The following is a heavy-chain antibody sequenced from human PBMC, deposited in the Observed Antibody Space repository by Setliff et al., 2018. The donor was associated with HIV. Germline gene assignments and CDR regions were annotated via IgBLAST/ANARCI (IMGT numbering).Heavy chain of an antibody. J-gene: IGHJ5*01. D-gene: IGHD2-21*01. CDR3: ARDFQTVVSAYSTFDS. CDR2: ISPYDGAK. V-gene: IGHV1-2*02. Sequence: ASVKVSCKASGGTFSSYAISWVRQAPGQGLEWMGWISPYDGAKRATGRFLGRVTMTTDTSINTAYMELSGVRSDDTAVYFCARDFQTVVSAYSTFDSWGQGSQVTVSS. CDR1: GGTFSSYA.